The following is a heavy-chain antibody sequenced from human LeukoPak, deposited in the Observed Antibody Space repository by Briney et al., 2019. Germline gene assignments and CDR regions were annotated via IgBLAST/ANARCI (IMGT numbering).Heavy chain of an antibody. CDR2: IYPGDSDT. Sequence: GESLKISCKGSGYSFTSYWIGWVRQMPGKGLEWMGIIYPGDSDTRYGPSFQGQVTISADKSISTAYLQWSSLKASDTAMYYCAAPAHKSSGQADYWGQGTLVTVSS. CDR3: AAPAHKSSGQADY. V-gene: IGHV5-51*01. J-gene: IGHJ4*02. D-gene: IGHD6-19*01. CDR1: GYSFTSYW.